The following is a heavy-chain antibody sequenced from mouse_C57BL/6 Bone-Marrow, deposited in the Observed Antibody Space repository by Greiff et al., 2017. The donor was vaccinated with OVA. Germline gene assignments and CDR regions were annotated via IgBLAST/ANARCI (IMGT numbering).Heavy chain of an antibody. CDR3: TTLTTVVATPYDFDY. Sequence: VQLQQSGAELVRPGASVKLSCTASGFNIKDDYMHWVKQRPEQGLEWIGWIDPENGATEYAPKFPGKAPITADTSSNTAYLQLSSRASEDTAVYYCTTLTTVVATPYDFDYWGQGTTLTVSS. CDR1: GFNIKDDY. J-gene: IGHJ2*01. CDR2: IDPENGAT. D-gene: IGHD1-1*01. V-gene: IGHV14-4*01.